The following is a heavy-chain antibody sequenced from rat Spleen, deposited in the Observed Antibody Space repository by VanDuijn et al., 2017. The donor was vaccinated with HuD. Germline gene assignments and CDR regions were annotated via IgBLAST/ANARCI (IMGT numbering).Heavy chain of an antibody. CDR1: GFTFSDYG. J-gene: IGHJ2*01. Sequence: EVQLVESGGGLVQPGRSLKLSCAASGFTFSDYGVAWVRQAPGKGLEWVASISNSGGNLYYPDSVKGRFTVSRENAKSTLYLQMDSLRPEDTATYYCVRHLDYSNYFDYWGRGVMVTVSS. CDR2: ISNSGGNL. D-gene: IGHD1-1*01. V-gene: IGHV5S13*01. CDR3: VRHLDYSNYFDY.